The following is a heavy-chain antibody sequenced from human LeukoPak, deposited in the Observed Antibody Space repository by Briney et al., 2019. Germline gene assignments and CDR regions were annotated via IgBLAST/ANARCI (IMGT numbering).Heavy chain of an antibody. CDR3: ARAQYSGSYYYYMDV. V-gene: IGHV4-61*02. D-gene: IGHD1-26*01. J-gene: IGHJ6*03. Sequence: SETLSLTCTVSGGSISSSSYYWSWIRQPAGKGLEWIGRIYTSGSTNYNPSLKSRVTISVDTSKNQFSLKLSSVTAADTAVYYCARAQYSGSYYYYMDVWGKGTTVTVSS. CDR1: GGSISSSSYY. CDR2: IYTSGST.